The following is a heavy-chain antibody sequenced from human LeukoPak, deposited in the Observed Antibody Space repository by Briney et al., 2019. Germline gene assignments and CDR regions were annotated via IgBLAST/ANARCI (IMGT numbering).Heavy chain of an antibody. CDR1: GYSISSGYY. V-gene: IGHV4-38-2*01. Sequence: SETLSLTCAVSGYSISSGYYWGWIRQPPGKGLEWIGSIYHSGSTYYNPSLKSRVTISVGTSKNQFSLKLSSVTAADTAVYYCASPKDYYDSSGYYRWGQGTLVTVSS. D-gene: IGHD3-22*01. J-gene: IGHJ5*02. CDR3: ASPKDYYDSSGYYR. CDR2: IYHSGST.